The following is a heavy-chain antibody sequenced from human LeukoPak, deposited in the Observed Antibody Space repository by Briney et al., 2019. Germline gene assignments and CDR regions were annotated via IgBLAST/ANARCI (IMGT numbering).Heavy chain of an antibody. Sequence: PSETLSLTCTVSGGSLNSFYWSWIRQSPGKGLEWIGYISYIGTTYYNPSLKSRVTISLDTSKNHFSLNLGSATAADTAVYYCARDFARNSGDYGNDGFDIWGLGTMVTVSS. D-gene: IGHD4-17*01. CDR2: ISYIGTT. CDR3: ARDFARNSGDYGNDGFDI. V-gene: IGHV4-59*01. J-gene: IGHJ3*02. CDR1: GGSLNSFY.